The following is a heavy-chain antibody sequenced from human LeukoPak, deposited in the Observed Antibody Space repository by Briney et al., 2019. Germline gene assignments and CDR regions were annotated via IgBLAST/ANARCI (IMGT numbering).Heavy chain of an antibody. V-gene: IGHV4-39*07. D-gene: IGHD3-16*01. CDR3: ARGGHDYVWGSYRYVYMDV. J-gene: IGHJ6*03. CDR2: IYYSGST. CDR1: GGSISSSSYY. Sequence: SETLSLTCTVSGGSISSSSYYWGWIRQPPGKGLEWIGSIYYSGSTYYNPSLKSRVTISVDTSKNQFSLKLSSVTAADTAVYYCARGGHDYVWGSYRYVYMDVWGKGTTVTVSS.